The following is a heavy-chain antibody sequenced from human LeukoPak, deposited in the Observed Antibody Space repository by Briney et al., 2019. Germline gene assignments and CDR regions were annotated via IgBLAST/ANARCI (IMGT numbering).Heavy chain of an antibody. CDR3: ARTLMGSSGWYDY. V-gene: IGHV1-69*05. CDR1: GGTFSSCA. J-gene: IGHJ4*02. D-gene: IGHD6-19*01. Sequence: SVKVSCKASGGTFSSCAISWVRQAPGQGLEWMGRIIPVFGTANYAQKFQGRVTITTDESTSTAYMELSSLRSEDTAVYYCARTLMGSSGWYDYWGQGTLVTVSS. CDR2: IIPVFGTA.